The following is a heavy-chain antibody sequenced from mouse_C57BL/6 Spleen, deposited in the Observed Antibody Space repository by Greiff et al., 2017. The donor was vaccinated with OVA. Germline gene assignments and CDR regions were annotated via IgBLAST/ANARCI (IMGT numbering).Heavy chain of an antibody. CDR1: GYTFTDYY. D-gene: IGHD2-5*01. J-gene: IGHJ2*01. CDR3: AAYYSNPYYFDY. V-gene: IGHV1-26*01. CDR2: INPNNGGT. Sequence: EVQLQQSGPELVKPGASVKISCKASGYTFTDYYMNWVKQSHGKSLEWIGDINPNNGGTSYNQKFKGKATLTVDKSSSTAYMELRSLTSEDSAVYYCAAYYSNPYYFDYWGQGTTLTVSS.